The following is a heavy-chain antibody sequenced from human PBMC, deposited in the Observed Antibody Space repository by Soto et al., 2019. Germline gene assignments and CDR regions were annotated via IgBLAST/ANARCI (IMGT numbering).Heavy chain of an antibody. J-gene: IGHJ4*02. CDR3: AKAGYSGSYYPY. CDR1: GFTFSTYA. Sequence: GGSLRLSCAASGFTFSTYAMNWVRQAPGKGLEWVSGISGSGDSTYYADSVKGRFTVSRDNSKNTLYLQMNSLRAEDTAVFYCAKAGYSGSYYPYWGQGTLVTVSS. V-gene: IGHV3-23*01. D-gene: IGHD1-26*01. CDR2: ISGSGDST.